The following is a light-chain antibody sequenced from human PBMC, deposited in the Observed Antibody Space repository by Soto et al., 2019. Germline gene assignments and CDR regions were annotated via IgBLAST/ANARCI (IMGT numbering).Light chain of an antibody. CDR3: MQALQTPLT. Sequence: DIVVSQSPLSLPVTPGEPASISCRSSQSLLHSNGYNFLDRYLQKPGQSPQLLIYLGSNRASGVPDRFSGSGSGTDFTLKISRVEAEDVGVYYCMQALQTPLTFGGGTKVEIK. CDR2: LGS. J-gene: IGKJ4*01. V-gene: IGKV2-28*01. CDR1: QSLLHSNGYNF.